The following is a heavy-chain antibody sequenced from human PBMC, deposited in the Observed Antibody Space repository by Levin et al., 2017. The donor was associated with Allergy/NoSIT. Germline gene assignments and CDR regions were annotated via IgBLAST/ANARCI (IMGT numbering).Heavy chain of an antibody. D-gene: IGHD3-9*01. CDR1: GGSFSGYY. CDR3: ARGLIKSLTSYNAFDI. V-gene: IGHV4-34*01. CDR2: INHSGST. J-gene: IGHJ3*02. Sequence: PSETLSLTCAVYGGSFSGYYWSWIRQPPGKGLECIGEINHSGSTDYNPSLKSRVTISLDTSKNQFSLKLSSVTAADTAVYYCARGLIKSLTSYNAFDIWGQGTMVTVSS.